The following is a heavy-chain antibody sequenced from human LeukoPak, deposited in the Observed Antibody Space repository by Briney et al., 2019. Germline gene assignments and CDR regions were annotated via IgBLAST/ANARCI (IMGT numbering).Heavy chain of an antibody. D-gene: IGHD3-10*01. V-gene: IGHV4-38-2*02. CDR2: IYHSGST. CDR1: GYSISSGYY. CDR3: ARDRDGSGSYYQPPFDY. Sequence: PSETLSLTCAVSGYSISSGYYWGWIRQPPGKGLEWIGSIYHSGSTYYNPSLKSRVTISVDTSKNQFSLKLSSVTAADTAVYYCARDRDGSGSYYQPPFDYWGQGTLVTVSS. J-gene: IGHJ4*02.